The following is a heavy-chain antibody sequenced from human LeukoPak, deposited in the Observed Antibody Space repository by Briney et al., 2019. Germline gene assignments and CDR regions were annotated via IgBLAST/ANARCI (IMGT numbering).Heavy chain of an antibody. CDR2: INHSGST. D-gene: IGHD6-13*01. V-gene: IGHV4-34*01. CDR1: GGSFSGYY. J-gene: IGHJ5*02. Sequence: SETLSLTCAVYGGSFSGYYWSWIRQPPGKGLEWIGEINHSGSTNYNPSLKSRVTISVDTSKNQFSLKLSSVTAADTAVYYCARGLVRSSWYTGTGFDPWGQGTLVTVSS. CDR3: ARGLVRSSWYTGTGFDP.